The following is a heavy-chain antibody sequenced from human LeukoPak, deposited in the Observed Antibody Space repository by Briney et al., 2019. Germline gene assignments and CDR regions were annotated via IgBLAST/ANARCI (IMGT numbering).Heavy chain of an antibody. CDR3: ASRSPFGEFDY. CDR2: ISGSGGST. J-gene: IGHJ4*02. D-gene: IGHD3-10*01. V-gene: IGHV3-23*01. Sequence: GGSLRLSCAASGFTFSGYAMSWVRQAPGKGLEWVSEISGSGGSTHDADSVKGRFTISRDNSRNTLYLQVNSLRAEDTAVYYCASRSPFGEFDYWGQGTLVTVSS. CDR1: GFTFSGYA.